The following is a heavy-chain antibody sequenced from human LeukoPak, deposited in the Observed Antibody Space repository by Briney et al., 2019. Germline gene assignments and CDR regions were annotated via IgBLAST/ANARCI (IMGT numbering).Heavy chain of an antibody. CDR1: GGTFRNSG. Sequence: ALVKVSCKASGGTFRNSGISWVRQAPGQGLEYVGRIIPILDITEYGKTSPGRVTITADTATDTFYMELSGLRSEDTAVYYCAKIHDDSGYYYEYFQFWGQGTLITVSS. V-gene: IGHV1-69*04. J-gene: IGHJ1*01. D-gene: IGHD3-22*01. CDR3: AKIHDDSGYYYEYFQF. CDR2: IIPILDIT.